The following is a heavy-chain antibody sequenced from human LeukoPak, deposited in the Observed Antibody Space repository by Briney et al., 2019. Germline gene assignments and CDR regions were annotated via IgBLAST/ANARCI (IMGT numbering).Heavy chain of an antibody. CDR1: GFTFSSYG. CDR3: ARPSKGKDGYNWCAFDI. J-gene: IGHJ3*02. D-gene: IGHD5-24*01. Sequence: PGGSLRLSCAASGFTFSSYGMHWVRQAPGKGLEWVAFIRYDGSNKYYADSVKGRFTISRDNSKNTLYLQMNSLRAEDTAVYYCARPSKGKDGYNWCAFDIWGQGTMVTVSS. CDR2: IRYDGSNK. V-gene: IGHV3-30*02.